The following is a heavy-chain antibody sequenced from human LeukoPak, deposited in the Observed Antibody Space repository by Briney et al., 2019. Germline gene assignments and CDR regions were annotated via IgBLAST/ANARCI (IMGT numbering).Heavy chain of an antibody. CDR2: INKDGTSA. CDR3: AKNRGAGSHYYYHMNV. V-gene: IGHV3-74*01. CDR1: GFTLSSYW. J-gene: IGHJ6*03. D-gene: IGHD1-26*01. Sequence: GGSLRLSCAASGFTLSSYWMHWFRQVPGKGLVWVSVINKDGTSATYADSVRGRFTISRDNAKNTLYLQLNSLRVEDTAVYYCAKNRGAGSHYYYHMNVWGKGTTVTVSS.